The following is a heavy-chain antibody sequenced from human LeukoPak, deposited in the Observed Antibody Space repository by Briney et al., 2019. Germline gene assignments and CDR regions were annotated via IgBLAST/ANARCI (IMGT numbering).Heavy chain of an antibody. Sequence: SETLSLTCTVSGASVSSGSYYWSWIRQPPGKGLEWIGYIYYSGSTNYNPSLKSRVTISVYTSKNQFSLKLSSVTAADTAVYYCARGSRGYTYGWGQGTLVTVSS. CDR2: IYYSGST. D-gene: IGHD5-18*01. J-gene: IGHJ4*02. CDR1: GASVSSGSYY. CDR3: ARGSRGYTYG. V-gene: IGHV4-61*01.